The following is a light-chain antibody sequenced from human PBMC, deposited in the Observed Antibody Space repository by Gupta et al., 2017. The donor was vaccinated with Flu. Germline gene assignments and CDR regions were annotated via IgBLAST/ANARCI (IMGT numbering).Light chain of an antibody. J-gene: IGKJ5*01. V-gene: IGKV1D-43*01. CDR1: QGISSY. CDR2: YAS. CDR3: QQYYSTPRAIT. Sequence: AIRITQSPFSLSASVGDRVTITCWASQGISSYLAWYQQKPAKAPKLFIYYASSLQSGVPSRFSGSGSGTDYTLTISSLQPEDFGTYYCQQYYSTPRAITFGQGTRLEIK.